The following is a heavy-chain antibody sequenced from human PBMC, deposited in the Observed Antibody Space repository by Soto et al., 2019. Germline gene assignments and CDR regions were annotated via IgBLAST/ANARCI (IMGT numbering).Heavy chain of an antibody. D-gene: IGHD3-3*01. Sequence: RSLTCVVSSYVIESGHYWGWVRQPPGKGLEWVGSIYDSGATYYNPSLRSRVTISADTSKNQFSLSLTSVTAADTAVYYCARSPQYYTPGSSPFDYWGPGTMVTVSS. CDR1: SYVIESGHY. V-gene: IGHV4-38-2*01. CDR3: ARSPQYYTPGSSPFDY. CDR2: IYDSGAT. J-gene: IGHJ4*03.